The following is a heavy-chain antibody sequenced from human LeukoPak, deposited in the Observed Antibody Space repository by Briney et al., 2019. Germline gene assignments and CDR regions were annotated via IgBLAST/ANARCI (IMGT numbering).Heavy chain of an antibody. V-gene: IGHV1-2*02. Sequence: GASVKVSCKASGYTFTGYYIHWVRQAPGQGLEWMGWVNPNSGGRNYAQKFQGGVTMTRDTTISTAYMELSSLRSDDTAVYYCARSQWGIASAGLDYWGQGTLVSVSS. D-gene: IGHD6-13*01. CDR2: VNPNSGGR. CDR1: GYTFTGYY. J-gene: IGHJ4*02. CDR3: ARSQWGIASAGLDY.